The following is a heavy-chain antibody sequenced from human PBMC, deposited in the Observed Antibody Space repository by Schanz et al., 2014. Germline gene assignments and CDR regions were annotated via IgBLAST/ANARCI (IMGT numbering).Heavy chain of an antibody. CDR2: LYINAGST. J-gene: IGHJ4*02. V-gene: IGHV3-53*01. D-gene: IGHD2-2*01. CDR3: ERFQSPHQPFDY. CDR1: GFSVSTNY. Sequence: EVQLVESGGGLIQPGGSLRLSCAVSGFSVSTNYMSWARQAPGKGLEWISSLYINAGSTRYADSVKGRFTISRDNAKNSLYLQMNSLRAEDTAVYYCERFQSPHQPFDYWGQGTLVTVSS.